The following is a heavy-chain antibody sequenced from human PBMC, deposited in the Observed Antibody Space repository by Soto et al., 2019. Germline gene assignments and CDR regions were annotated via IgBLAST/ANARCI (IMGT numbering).Heavy chain of an antibody. J-gene: IGHJ4*02. CDR1: GGSISSYY. CDR2: IYYSGST. Sequence: PSGTLSLTCTVSGGSISSYYWSWIRQPPGKGLEWIGYIYYSGSTNYNPSLKSRVTISVDTSKNQFSLKLSSVTAADTAVYYCASGSEYCSSTSCYIYWGQGTLVTVSS. V-gene: IGHV4-59*08. D-gene: IGHD2-2*02. CDR3: ASGSEYCSSTSCYIY.